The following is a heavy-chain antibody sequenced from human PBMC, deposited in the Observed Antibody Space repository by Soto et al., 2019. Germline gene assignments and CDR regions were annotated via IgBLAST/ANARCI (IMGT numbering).Heavy chain of an antibody. V-gene: IGHV3-33*01. CDR2: IWYDGSNK. D-gene: IGHD3-3*01. CDR1: GFTFSSYG. CDR3: ARDGQYDFWSGYINWFDP. Sequence: PGESLKISCAASGFTFSSYGMHWVRQAPGKGLEWVAVIWYDGSNKYYADSVKGRFTIPRDNSKNTLYLQMNSLRAEDTAVYYCARDGQYDFWSGYINWFDPWGQGTLVTVSS. J-gene: IGHJ5*02.